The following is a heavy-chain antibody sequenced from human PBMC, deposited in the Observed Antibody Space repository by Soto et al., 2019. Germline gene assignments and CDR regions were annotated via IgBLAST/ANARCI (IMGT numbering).Heavy chain of an antibody. CDR3: ARGVHVRYYGSGSLNIDY. Sequence: SETLSLTCAVYGGSFSGYYWSWIRQPPGKGLEWIGEINHSGSTNYNPSLKSRVTISVDTSKNQFSLKLSSVTAADTAVYYCARGVHVRYYGSGSLNIDYWGQGTLVTVSS. D-gene: IGHD3-10*01. J-gene: IGHJ4*02. V-gene: IGHV4-34*01. CDR1: GGSFSGYY. CDR2: INHSGST.